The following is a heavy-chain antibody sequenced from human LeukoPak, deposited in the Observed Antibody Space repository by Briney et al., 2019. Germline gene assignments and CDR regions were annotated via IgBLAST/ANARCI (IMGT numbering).Heavy chain of an antibody. CDR1: GFAFSRYW. D-gene: IGHD1-26*01. CDR2: INQRGSEK. Sequence: GGSLRLSCAASGFAFSRYWMSWVRQAPGKGLDWVANINQRGSEKYYAGSVKGRFTISRDTAKNSVSLQMNSLRAEDTAVYYCARLDIDGSGRGRYSNDFWGQGTLVTVSS. CDR3: ARLDIDGSGRGRYSNDF. J-gene: IGHJ4*02. V-gene: IGHV3-7*01.